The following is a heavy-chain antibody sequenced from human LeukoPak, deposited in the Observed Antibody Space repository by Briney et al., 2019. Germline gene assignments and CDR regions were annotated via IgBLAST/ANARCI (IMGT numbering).Heavy chain of an antibody. Sequence: GESLKISCKASGYSFTNYWIAWVRQMPGKGLEWMGMIYPGDSDTRYSPSFQCQVTISADKSINTAYLQWASLKASDTAMYHCARQPRYATGWFSDYWGQGTLVTVSS. J-gene: IGHJ4*02. CDR3: ARQPRYATGWFSDY. D-gene: IGHD2-2*01. CDR1: GYSFTNYW. V-gene: IGHV5-51*01. CDR2: IYPGDSDT.